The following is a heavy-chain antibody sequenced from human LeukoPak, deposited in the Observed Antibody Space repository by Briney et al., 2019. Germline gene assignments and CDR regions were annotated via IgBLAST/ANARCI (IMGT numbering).Heavy chain of an antibody. V-gene: IGHV3-74*01. CDR2: LQSDGITT. CDR1: GFSLSNYW. D-gene: IGHD1-1*01. CDR3: AKVIGHSTAWNDVFDI. Sequence: GGSLRLSCVASGFSLSNYWMHWVRQAPGKGLVWVPCLQSDGITTSYAESVKGRFAISRDNAKNTLYLQMNSLRPEDTAVYYCAKVIGHSTAWNDVFDIWGQGTMVTVSS. J-gene: IGHJ3*02.